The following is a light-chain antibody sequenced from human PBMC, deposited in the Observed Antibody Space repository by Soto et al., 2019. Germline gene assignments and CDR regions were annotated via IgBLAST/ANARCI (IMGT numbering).Light chain of an antibody. Sequence: IQLTQSPSSLSASVGDRVTITCRASQGISSYLAWYQQNPGKAPKLLIYAASTLQSGVPSRFSGSGSGTDFTLTISNLQPEDFATYYCLQDYSYPWTFGQGTKVDIK. J-gene: IGKJ1*01. CDR2: AAS. CDR3: LQDYSYPWT. V-gene: IGKV1-9*01. CDR1: QGISSY.